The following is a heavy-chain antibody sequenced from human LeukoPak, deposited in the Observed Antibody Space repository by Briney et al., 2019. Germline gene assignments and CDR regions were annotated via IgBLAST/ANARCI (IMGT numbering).Heavy chain of an antibody. Sequence: PSETLSLTCTVSGGSIGSYYWSWIRQPPGKGLEWIGYIYYSGSTNYNPSLKSRVTISVDTSKNQFSLKLSSVTAADTAVYYCARDYYGSGKRLDYWGQGTLVTVSS. D-gene: IGHD3-10*01. CDR2: IYYSGST. V-gene: IGHV4-59*01. CDR1: GGSIGSYY. J-gene: IGHJ4*02. CDR3: ARDYYGSGKRLDY.